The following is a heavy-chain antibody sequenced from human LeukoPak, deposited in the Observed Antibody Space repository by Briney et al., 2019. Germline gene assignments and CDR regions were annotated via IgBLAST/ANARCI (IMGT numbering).Heavy chain of an antibody. CDR3: ARDSAAGLDYDFWSGYSTNWFDP. J-gene: IGHJ5*02. Sequence: GASVKVSCKASVYTFTGYYMHWVRQAPGQGLEWMGRINPNSGGTNYAQKCQGRVTMTRDTSISTAYMELSRLRSDDTAVYYCARDSAAGLDYDFWSGYSTNWFDPRGQGTLVTVSS. V-gene: IGHV1-2*06. CDR1: VYTFTGYY. D-gene: IGHD3-3*01. CDR2: INPNSGGT.